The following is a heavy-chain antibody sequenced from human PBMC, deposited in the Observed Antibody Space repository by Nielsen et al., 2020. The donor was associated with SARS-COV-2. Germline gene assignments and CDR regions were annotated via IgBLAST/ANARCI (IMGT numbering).Heavy chain of an antibody. D-gene: IGHD6-19*01. Sequence: GESLKISCAASGFTFSSYSMNWVRQAPGKGLEWVSSISSSSSYIYYADSVKGRFTISRDNAKNSLYLQMNSLRAEDTAVYYCARAVAYSGYSSGWTEYYFDYWGQGTLVTVSS. CDR3: ARAVAYSGYSSGWTEYYFDY. CDR2: ISSSSSYI. CDR1: GFTFSSYS. J-gene: IGHJ4*02. V-gene: IGHV3-21*04.